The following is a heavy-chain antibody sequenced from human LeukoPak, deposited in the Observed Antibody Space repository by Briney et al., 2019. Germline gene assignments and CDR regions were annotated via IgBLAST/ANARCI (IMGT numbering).Heavy chain of an antibody. D-gene: IGHD3-10*01. CDR2: ISSGSTYT. CDR3: AKDLYGSGSYYYGMDV. V-gene: IGHV3-11*05. J-gene: IGHJ6*02. CDR1: GFTFSDYY. Sequence: GGSLRLSCAASGFTFSDYYMNWIRQAPGKGLEWVSYISSGSTYTNHADSVKGRFTISRDNAKNSLYLQMKSLRAEDTAVYYCAKDLYGSGSYYYGMDVWGQGTTVTVSS.